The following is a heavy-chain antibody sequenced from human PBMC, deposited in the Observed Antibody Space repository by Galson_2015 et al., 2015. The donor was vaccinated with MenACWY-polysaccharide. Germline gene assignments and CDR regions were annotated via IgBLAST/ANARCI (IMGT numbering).Heavy chain of an antibody. V-gene: IGHV3-74*01. Sequence: SLRLSCAASRFIFSNYWMHWIRQAPGKGLVWVSRINSDGSYTSYADSVKGRFTISRDNVKNTLYLQMNSLRAEDTAVYYCARGPLYCGGGLYSGAWGQGPLVALSA. CDR2: INSDGSYT. D-gene: IGHD2-21*01. J-gene: IGHJ5*02. CDR3: ARGPLYCGGGLYSGA. CDR1: RFIFSNYW.